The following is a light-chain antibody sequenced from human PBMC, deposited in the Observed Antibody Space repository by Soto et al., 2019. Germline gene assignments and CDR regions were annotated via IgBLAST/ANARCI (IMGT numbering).Light chain of an antibody. CDR2: SDN. CDR1: SSNIGTNT. CDR3: AAWDVSLVV. Sequence: QSVLTQPPSASGPPGQRVTIFCSGSSSNIGTNTVIWYQQLPGAAPKLLIYSDNQRPSGVPDRFSGSKSGTSASLAISGLQSEDEADYYCAAWDVSLVVFGGGTKLTVL. V-gene: IGLV1-44*01. J-gene: IGLJ2*01.